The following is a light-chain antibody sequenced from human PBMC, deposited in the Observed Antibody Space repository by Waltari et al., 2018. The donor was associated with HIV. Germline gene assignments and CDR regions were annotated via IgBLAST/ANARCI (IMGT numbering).Light chain of an antibody. J-gene: IGLJ2*01. CDR1: LSNIGRTA. CDR2: GKN. V-gene: IGLV1-47*01. Sequence: QPVLSQAPSASEAPGQRIVISCSGDLSNIGRTAVSWYQPPPGRAPRLLSDGKNERPAEVPDRFSGSKSGSSASLAISGLQSEDEGDYFCAAWDDGLSGVIFGGGTRLTV. CDR3: AAWDDGLSGVI.